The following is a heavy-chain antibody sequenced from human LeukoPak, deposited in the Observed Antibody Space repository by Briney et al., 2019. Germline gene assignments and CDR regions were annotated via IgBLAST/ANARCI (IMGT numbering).Heavy chain of an antibody. V-gene: IGHV3-13*01. CDR3: ARAYGYCSGGSCYANPFDI. Sequence: SGGSLRLSCAASGFAFSTYDMHWVRQATGKGLEWVSAIGTAGDTYYPGSVKGRFTISRENAKNSLYLQMNSLRAGDTAVYYCARAYGYCSGGSCYANPFDIWGQGTMVTVSS. D-gene: IGHD2-15*01. CDR1: GFAFSTYD. CDR2: IGTAGDT. J-gene: IGHJ3*02.